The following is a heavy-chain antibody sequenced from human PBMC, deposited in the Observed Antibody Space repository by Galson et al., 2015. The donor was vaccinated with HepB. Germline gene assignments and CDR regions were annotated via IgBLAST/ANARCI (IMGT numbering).Heavy chain of an antibody. CDR2: IRGTPYGATT. CDR1: GFKFSDYA. V-gene: IGHV3-49*04. D-gene: IGHD5-18*01. J-gene: IGHJ4*02. CDR3: TRNSNGYFRRPEN. Sequence: SLRLSCAGSGFKFSDYALSWVRQAPEKGLEWLGFIRGTPYGATTHFAASVKGRFSLSRDDSKGVAYLQRNSLKTEDTAVYYCTRNSNGYFRRPENRGQGNLVPVSS.